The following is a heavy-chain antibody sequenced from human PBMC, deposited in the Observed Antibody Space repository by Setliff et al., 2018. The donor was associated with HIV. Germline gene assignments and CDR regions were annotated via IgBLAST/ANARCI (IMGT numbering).Heavy chain of an antibody. CDR1: GDSISSYY. V-gene: IGHV4-4*07. J-gene: IGHJ4*02. CDR3: ARDAFHSGSYYNDY. CDR2: IYITGST. D-gene: IGHD3-10*01. Sequence: SETLSLTCTVSGDSISSYYWSWIRQSAGKGLEWIGCIYITGSTNYNPSLQSRVTMSVDTSKNQFSLKLTSVTAADTAVYFCARDAFHSGSYYNDYWGQGIRVTVSS.